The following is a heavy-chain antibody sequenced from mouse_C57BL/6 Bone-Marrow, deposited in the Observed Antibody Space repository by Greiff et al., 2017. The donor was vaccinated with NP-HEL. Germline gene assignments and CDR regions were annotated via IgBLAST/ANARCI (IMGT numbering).Heavy chain of an antibody. J-gene: IGHJ1*03. V-gene: IGHV1-9*01. CDR3: ARGGNYWYFDV. CDR2: ILPGSGST. Sequence: VHLVESGAELMKPGASVKLSCKATGYTFTGYWLEWVKQRPGHGLEWIGEILPGSGSTNYNEQFKGKATFTADTSSNTAYMQLSSLTTEDAAIEYCARGGNYWYFDVWGRGTTVTVSA. D-gene: IGHD2-1*01. CDR1: GYTFTGYW.